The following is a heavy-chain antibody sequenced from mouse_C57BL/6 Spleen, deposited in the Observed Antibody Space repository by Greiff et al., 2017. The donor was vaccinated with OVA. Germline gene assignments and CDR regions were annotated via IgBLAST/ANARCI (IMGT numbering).Heavy chain of an antibody. CDR2: ISYDGSN. Sequence: EVQLQESGPGLVKPSQSLSLTCSVTGYSITSGYYWNWIRQFPGNKLEWMGYISYDGSNNYNPSLKNRISITRDTSKNQFFLKLNSVTTEDTATYYCARGSNWDPYAIDYWGQGTSVTVSS. CDR1: GYSITSGYY. V-gene: IGHV3-6*01. CDR3: ARGSNWDPYAIDY. D-gene: IGHD4-1*02. J-gene: IGHJ4*01.